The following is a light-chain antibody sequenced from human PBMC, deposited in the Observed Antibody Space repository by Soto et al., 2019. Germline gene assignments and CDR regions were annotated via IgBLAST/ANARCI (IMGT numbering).Light chain of an antibody. V-gene: IGKV3-11*01. CDR3: QQRSNWPC. CDR1: QSVSSY. J-gene: IGKJ3*01. CDR2: DAS. Sequence: EIVLTQSPATLSLSPGERATLSCRASQSVSSYLAWYQQKPGQAPRLLIYDASNRATVIPARFSGSGSGTDFTLTISSLEPEDFAVYYCQQRSNWPCFGPGTKVDIK.